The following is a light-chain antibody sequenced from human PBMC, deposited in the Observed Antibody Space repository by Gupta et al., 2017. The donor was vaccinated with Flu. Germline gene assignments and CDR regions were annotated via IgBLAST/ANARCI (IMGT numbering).Light chain of an antibody. J-gene: IGKJ5*01. CDR1: QSVSNF. V-gene: IGKV3-11*01. CDR2: DAT. Sequence: GERATRSCRASQSVSNFLGWYQQKPGQAPRLLIYDATIRATGIPARFSGSGSGTDFTLTISSLEPEDFVVYYCLQRSDWPITFGQGTRLEIK. CDR3: LQRSDWPIT.